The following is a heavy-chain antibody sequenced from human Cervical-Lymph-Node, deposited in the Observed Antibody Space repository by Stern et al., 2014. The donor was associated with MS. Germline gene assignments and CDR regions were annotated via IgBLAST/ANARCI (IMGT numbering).Heavy chain of an antibody. J-gene: IGHJ4*02. D-gene: IGHD6-13*01. CDR3: ASAYSSSHYYFDY. CDR2: IWCYGRMP. CDR1: GFSFSRYA. Sequence: VQLVQSGGGVVQPGRSLRLSCAASGFSFSRYAMHWVRQAPGKGLEWVAFIWCYGRMPSYADSLTGRFTISRDNFKNTLYLQMNSLRAEDTAVYYCASAYSSSHYYFDYWGQGTLVTVSS. V-gene: IGHV3-33*01.